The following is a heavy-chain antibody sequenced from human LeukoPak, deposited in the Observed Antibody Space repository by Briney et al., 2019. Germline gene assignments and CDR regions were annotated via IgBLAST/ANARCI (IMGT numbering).Heavy chain of an antibody. V-gene: IGHV5-51*01. CDR2: IYPGDSDT. CDR3: ARLTKYCSGATCYQKYYFDD. CDR1: GYSFTSYW. D-gene: IGHD2-15*01. J-gene: IGHJ4*02. Sequence: GESLKISCKCSGYSFTSYWICWVRPMARKGLECMGIIYPGDSDTRYSPSFQGQLTISADKSISTAYLQWSSLKASATAMYYCARLTKYCSGATCYQKYYFDDWGQGTLVTVSS.